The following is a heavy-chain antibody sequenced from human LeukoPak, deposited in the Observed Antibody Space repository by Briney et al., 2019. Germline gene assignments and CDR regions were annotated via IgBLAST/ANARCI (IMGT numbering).Heavy chain of an antibody. Sequence: SETLSLTCTVSSDSISSSSYYWGWIRQPPGKGLEWIGSMYYSGSTYYNPSLKSRVTISLDTSKNQFSLKLSSVTAADTAVYYCAREKGYCSGGSCSTFDYWGQGTLVTVSS. D-gene: IGHD2-15*01. CDR2: MYYSGST. CDR1: SDSISSSSYY. J-gene: IGHJ4*02. V-gene: IGHV4-39*07. CDR3: AREKGYCSGGSCSTFDY.